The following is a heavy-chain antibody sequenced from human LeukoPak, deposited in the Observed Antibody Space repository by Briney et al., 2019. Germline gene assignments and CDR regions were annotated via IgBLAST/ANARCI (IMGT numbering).Heavy chain of an antibody. J-gene: IGHJ6*03. V-gene: IGHV4-59*08. Sequence: SETLSPTCTVSGGSISSYYWSWIRQPPGKGLEWIGYIYYSGSTNYNPSLKSRVTISVDTSKNQFSLKLSSVTAADTAVYYCARHPDYYMDVWGKGTTVTVSS. CDR2: IYYSGST. CDR3: ARHPDYYMDV. CDR1: GGSISSYY.